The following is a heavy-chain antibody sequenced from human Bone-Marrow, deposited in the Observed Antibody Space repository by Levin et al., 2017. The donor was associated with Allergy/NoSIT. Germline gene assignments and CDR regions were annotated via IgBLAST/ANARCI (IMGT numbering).Heavy chain of an antibody. CDR3: ARRNDFWSRTHGGYYFFMDV. CDR1: GFTFSSYT. J-gene: IGHJ6*03. D-gene: IGHD3-3*01. CDR2: IRGSSSYI. V-gene: IGHV3-21*01. Sequence: GGSLRLSCAASGFTFSSYTMNWVRQAPGKGLEWVSSIRGSSSYITFSDSVKDRLTISRDNAKNSLYLQMNNLRAEDTAVYYCARRNDFWSRTHGGYYFFMDVWGKGTTVTVSS.